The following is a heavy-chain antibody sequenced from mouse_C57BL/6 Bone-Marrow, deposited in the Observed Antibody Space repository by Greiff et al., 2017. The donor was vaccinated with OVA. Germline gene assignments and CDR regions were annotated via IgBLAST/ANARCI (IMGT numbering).Heavy chain of an antibody. J-gene: IGHJ3*01. V-gene: IGHV14-4*01. D-gene: IGHD1-1*01. CDR3: TTYYYGSRTWFAY. CDR1: GFNIKDDY. Sequence: VQLQQSGAELVRPGASVKLSCTASGFNIKDDYMHWVKQRPEQGLEWIGWIDPENGDTAYASKFQGKATITADTSSNTAYLQLSSLTSEDTAVYYCTTYYYGSRTWFAYWGQGTLVTVSA. CDR2: IDPENGDT.